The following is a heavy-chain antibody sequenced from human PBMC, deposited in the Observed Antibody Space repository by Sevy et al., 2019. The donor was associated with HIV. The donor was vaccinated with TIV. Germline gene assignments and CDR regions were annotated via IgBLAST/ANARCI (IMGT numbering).Heavy chain of an antibody. Sequence: GGSLRLSCAVTEFNLTNAWMAWVRQAPGKGLEWVGRMRGKFEGGTRDYGAPVRGRFVMSRDESKNTLHLQMNNLKTEDAAVYYCATRDFCSAMLWGQGTMVTVSS. V-gene: IGHV3-15*01. CDR3: ATRDFCSAML. D-gene: IGHD3-10*02. J-gene: IGHJ1*01. CDR1: EFNLTNAW. CDR2: MRGKFEGGTR.